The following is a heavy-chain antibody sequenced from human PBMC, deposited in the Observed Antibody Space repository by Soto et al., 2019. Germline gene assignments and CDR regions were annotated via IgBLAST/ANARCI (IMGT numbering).Heavy chain of an antibody. V-gene: IGHV1-18*04. Sequence: QVQLVQSGAEVKKPGASVKVSCKASGYTFTSYGISWVRQAPGQGLAWMGWISAYSGNTNYAQKLQGRVTMTTDTSPSTAYMELRSLRSDDTAVYYCASCRYNWNYVHYGMDVWGQGTTVTVSS. CDR1: GYTFTSYG. CDR3: ASCRYNWNYVHYGMDV. CDR2: ISAYSGNT. D-gene: IGHD1-7*01. J-gene: IGHJ6*02.